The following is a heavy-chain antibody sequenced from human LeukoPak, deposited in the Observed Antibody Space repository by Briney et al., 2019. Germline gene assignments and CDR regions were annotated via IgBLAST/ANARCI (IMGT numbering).Heavy chain of an antibody. D-gene: IGHD3-10*01. CDR3: AKDRYNYYGSGPSPWNAFDI. CDR1: GFTFDDYA. J-gene: IGHJ3*02. Sequence: RPGGSLRLSCAASGFTFDDYAMSWVRQAPGKGLEWVSAISGSGDSTYYADSVKGRFTISRDNSKNTLYLQMNSLRAEDTAVYCCAKDRYNYYGSGPSPWNAFDIWGQGTMVTVSS. CDR2: ISGSGDST. V-gene: IGHV3-23*01.